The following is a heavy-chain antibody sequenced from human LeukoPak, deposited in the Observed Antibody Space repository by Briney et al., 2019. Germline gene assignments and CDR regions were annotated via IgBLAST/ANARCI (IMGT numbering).Heavy chain of an antibody. J-gene: IGHJ4*02. V-gene: IGHV4-39*01. CDR3: ARLGSSAPLYYFDY. D-gene: IGHD6-19*01. CDR2: IYYSGST. CDR1: GGSLTTGASLTNAH. Sequence: NPSETLSLTCAVSGGSLTTGASLTNAHWFSWVRQPPGKGPEWIGSIYYSGSTYYNASLKSRGTISVDTSKNQFSLKLNSVTAADTAVYFCARLGSSAPLYYFDYWGQGTLVTVSS.